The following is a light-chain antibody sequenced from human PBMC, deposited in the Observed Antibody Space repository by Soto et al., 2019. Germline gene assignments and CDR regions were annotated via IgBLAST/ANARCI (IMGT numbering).Light chain of an antibody. V-gene: IGKV1-33*01. Sequence: DIQMTQSPSSLSASVRDRVTITCQASQDISNYLNWYQQKAGKAPKLLIYDASNLETGVRSRFSGSGSGTDFTFTISSLQPEDIATYYCQQYDNPALTFGGGTKVEIK. CDR1: QDISNY. CDR3: QQYDNPALT. J-gene: IGKJ4*01. CDR2: DAS.